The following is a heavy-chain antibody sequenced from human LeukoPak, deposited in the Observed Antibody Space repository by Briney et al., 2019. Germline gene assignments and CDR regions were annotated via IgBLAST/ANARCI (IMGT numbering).Heavy chain of an antibody. CDR2: INHSGST. J-gene: IGHJ5*02. Sequence: SETLSLTCAVYGGSFSGYYWSWIRQPPGKGLEWIGEINHSGSTNYSPSPKSRVTISVDTSKNQFSLKLSSVTAADTAVYYCARHNDYGDYLNWFDPWGQGTLVTVSS. CDR3: ARHNDYGDYLNWFDP. CDR1: GGSFSGYY. D-gene: IGHD4-17*01. V-gene: IGHV4-34*01.